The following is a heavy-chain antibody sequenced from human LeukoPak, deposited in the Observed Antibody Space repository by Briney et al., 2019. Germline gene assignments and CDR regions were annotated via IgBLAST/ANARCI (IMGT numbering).Heavy chain of an antibody. CDR3: ARGDPTQLLRYFDWLLDY. CDR2: INPNSGGT. D-gene: IGHD3-9*01. CDR1: GYTFTGYY. V-gene: IGHV1-2*06. J-gene: IGHJ4*02. Sequence: ASVKVSCKASGYTFTGYYMHWVRQAPGQGLEWMGRINPNSGGTNYAQKFQGRVTMTRDTSISTAYMELSRLRSDDTAVYYCARGDPTQLLRYFDWLLDYWGQRTLVAVSS.